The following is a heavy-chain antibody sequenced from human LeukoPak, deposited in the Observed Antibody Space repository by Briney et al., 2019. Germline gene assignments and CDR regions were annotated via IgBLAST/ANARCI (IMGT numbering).Heavy chain of an antibody. D-gene: IGHD5-12*01. CDR2: IYSGGTT. Sequence: PGGSLRLSCAASGFTVSSNYMSWVRQAPGKGLEWVSVIYSGGTTYYADSVKGRFTISRDNSKNTLYLQMNSLRAEDTAVYYCEGRRGYSGYDYYFDYWGQGTLVTVSS. CDR3: EGRRGYSGYDYYFDY. J-gene: IGHJ4*02. V-gene: IGHV3-53*01. CDR1: GFTVSSNY.